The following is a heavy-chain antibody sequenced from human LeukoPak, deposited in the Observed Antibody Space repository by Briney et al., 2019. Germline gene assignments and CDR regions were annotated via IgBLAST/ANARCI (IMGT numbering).Heavy chain of an antibody. V-gene: IGHV3-30*02. CDR1: GFTFSSYG. D-gene: IGHD3-3*01. CDR3: ARVADSREVTIFGVVTPNDAFDI. Sequence: GGSLRLSCAASGFTFSSYGMHWVRQAPGKGLEWVAFIRYDGSNKYYADSVKGRFTISRDNSRNTLYLQMNSLRAEDTAVYYCARVADSREVTIFGVVTPNDAFDIWGQGTMVTVSS. J-gene: IGHJ3*02. CDR2: IRYDGSNK.